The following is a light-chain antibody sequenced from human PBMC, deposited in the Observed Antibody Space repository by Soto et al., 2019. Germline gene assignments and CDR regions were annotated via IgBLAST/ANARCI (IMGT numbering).Light chain of an antibody. Sequence: QSALTQPPSASGSPGQSVTISCTGTSRDVGGYNYVSWCQQHPGKAPKLMISEVSKRPSGVPDRFSGSKSGNTASLTVSGIQAEDEADYYCSSFAGNNNLVFGGATKLTVL. CDR2: EVS. J-gene: IGLJ2*01. CDR1: SRDVGGYNY. CDR3: SSFAGNNNLV. V-gene: IGLV2-8*01.